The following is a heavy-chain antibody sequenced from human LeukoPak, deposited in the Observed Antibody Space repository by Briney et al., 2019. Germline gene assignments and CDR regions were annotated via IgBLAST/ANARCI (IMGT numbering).Heavy chain of an antibody. J-gene: IGHJ4*02. D-gene: IGHD3-10*01. CDR2: ISWNSGSV. V-gene: IGHV3-9*01. CDR3: AKDKYYYGSGSYLVGVLDY. CDR1: GFTFDDYA. Sequence: GRSLRLSCAASGFTFDDYAMHWVRQAPGKGLEWVSGISWNSGSVGYADSVEGRFTISRDNAKNSLYLQMNSLRAEDTALYYCAKDKYYYGSGSYLVGVLDYWGQGTLVTVSS.